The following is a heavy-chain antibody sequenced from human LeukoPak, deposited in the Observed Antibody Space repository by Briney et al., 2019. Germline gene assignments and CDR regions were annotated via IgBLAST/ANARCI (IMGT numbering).Heavy chain of an antibody. V-gene: IGHV4-34*01. D-gene: IGHD3-10*01. Sequence: PSETLSLTCALYVGSFSGYYSTWMPQPPGRGLEWIGGINHSGTTNYNPSLKSRVTIPVDTAKGQFSLKVSSVTVADTAVYFCASRSWSASKGYHYFMDVWGKGTTVTVSS. CDR3: ASRSWSASKGYHYFMDV. J-gene: IGHJ6*04. CDR1: VGSFSGYY. CDR2: INHSGTT.